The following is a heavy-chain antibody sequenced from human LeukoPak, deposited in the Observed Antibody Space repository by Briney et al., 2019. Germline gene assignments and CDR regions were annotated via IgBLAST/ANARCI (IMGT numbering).Heavy chain of an antibody. V-gene: IGHV1-24*01. CDR2: FDPEDGET. CDR1: GYTLTELS. D-gene: IGHD5-18*01. Sequence: ASVKVSCKVSGYTLTELSMHWVRQAPGKGLEWMGGFDPEDGETIYAQKFQGRGTVTEDTSTDTAYMKLSSLRSEDTAVYYCAPHSSAVDYWGQGTLVTVSS. CDR3: APHSSAVDY. J-gene: IGHJ4*02.